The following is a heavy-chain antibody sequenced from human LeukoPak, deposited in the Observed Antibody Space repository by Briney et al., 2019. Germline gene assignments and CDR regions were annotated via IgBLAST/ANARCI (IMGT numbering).Heavy chain of an antibody. CDR1: GFTFSSHW. CDR3: VRSGGY. CDR2: IKEDGSEK. J-gene: IGHJ4*02. Sequence: GGSLRLSCAASGFTFSSHWMNWVRQAPGKGLEWVANIKEDGSEKYYVDSVKGRFTISRDNAKNSLCLQMNSLRAEDTAIYYCVRSGGYWGQGTLVTASS. V-gene: IGHV3-7*05. D-gene: IGHD1-26*01.